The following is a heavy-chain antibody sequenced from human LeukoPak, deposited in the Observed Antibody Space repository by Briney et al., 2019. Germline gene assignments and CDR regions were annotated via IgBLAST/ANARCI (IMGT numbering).Heavy chain of an antibody. CDR2: INPNSGGT. V-gene: IGHV1-2*02. CDR1: GYTFTGYY. Sequence: GASVKVSCKASGYTFTGYYMHWVRQAPGQGLEWMGWINPNSGGTNYAQKFQGRVTMTRDTSISTAYMELSRLRSDDTAVYYCARAYCSGGSCYRRSFDYWGQGTLVTVSS. CDR3: ARAYCSGGSCYRRSFDY. J-gene: IGHJ4*02. D-gene: IGHD2-15*01.